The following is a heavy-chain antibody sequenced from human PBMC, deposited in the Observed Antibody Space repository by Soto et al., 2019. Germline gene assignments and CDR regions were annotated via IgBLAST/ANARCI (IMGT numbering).Heavy chain of an antibody. J-gene: IGHJ5*02. CDR2: ISDSGGST. D-gene: IGHD2-2*01. Sequence: GGSLILSCTASGFTFSTYAMTWVRQAPGKGLEWVSTISDSGGSTYYADSAKGRFTISRDNSKNTLYLQVNSLRAEDTAVYYCAKDRPRDYSVVAPKGDWFDPWGQGTLVTVSS. CDR1: GFTFSTYA. CDR3: AKDRPRDYSVVAPKGDWFDP. V-gene: IGHV3-23*01.